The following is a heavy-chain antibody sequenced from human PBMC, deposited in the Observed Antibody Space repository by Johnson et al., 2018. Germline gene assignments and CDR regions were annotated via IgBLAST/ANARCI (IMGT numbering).Heavy chain of an antibody. CDR3: AKDQGGSGWFFPTNAEYFQH. J-gene: IGHJ1*01. Sequence: QVQLVESGGGVVQPGRSLRLSCAASGFTFSSYGMHGVRQAPGKGLEWVAVISYDGSNKYYADSVKGRFTISRDNSKNTLYLQMNSLRAEDTAVDYCAKDQGGSGWFFPTNAEYFQHWGQGTLVTVSS. CDR2: ISYDGSNK. D-gene: IGHD6-19*01. CDR1: GFTFSSYG. V-gene: IGHV3-30*18.